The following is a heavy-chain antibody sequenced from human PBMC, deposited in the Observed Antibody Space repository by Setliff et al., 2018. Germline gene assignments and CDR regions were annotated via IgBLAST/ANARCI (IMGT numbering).Heavy chain of an antibody. CDR1: GGSIRNYY. CDR3: ARGGGRIRQLGATGVHTFDI. V-gene: IGHV4-4*08. D-gene: IGHD1-26*01. Sequence: SETLSLTCTVSGGSIRNYYWSWIRQPPGKGLERIGYIQTGGSTNYNPSLKSRVNISVDTSKKQFSLKLSSVTAADTAVYYCARGGGRIRQLGATGVHTFDIWGQGTVVTVSS. CDR2: IQTGGST. J-gene: IGHJ3*02.